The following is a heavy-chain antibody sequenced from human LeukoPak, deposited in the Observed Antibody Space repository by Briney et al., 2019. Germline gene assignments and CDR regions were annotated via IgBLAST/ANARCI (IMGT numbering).Heavy chain of an antibody. J-gene: IGHJ4*02. CDR2: IYYSGST. V-gene: IGHV4-59*08. CDR3: ARHKAPSHPFDS. Sequence: SETLSLTCTVSGASISSYYWSWIRQPPGKGLEWIGYIYYSGSTNYNPSLKSRVTISVDTSKNQFSLKVSSVTAADTAVYYCARHKAPSHPFDSWGQGTLVTVSS. CDR1: GASISSYY.